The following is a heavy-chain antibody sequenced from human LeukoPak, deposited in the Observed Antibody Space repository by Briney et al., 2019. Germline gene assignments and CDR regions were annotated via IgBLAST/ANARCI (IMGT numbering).Heavy chain of an antibody. Sequence: GGSLRLSCAASGFTFSSYSMNWVRQAPGKGLEWVSYISSSSSTIYYADSVKGRFTISRDNAKNSLYLQMNSLRAEDTAVYYCAKEPSSYYDSSNWFDPWGQGTLVTVSS. V-gene: IGHV3-48*01. CDR3: AKEPSSYYDSSNWFDP. CDR1: GFTFSSYS. J-gene: IGHJ5*02. D-gene: IGHD3-22*01. CDR2: ISSSSSTI.